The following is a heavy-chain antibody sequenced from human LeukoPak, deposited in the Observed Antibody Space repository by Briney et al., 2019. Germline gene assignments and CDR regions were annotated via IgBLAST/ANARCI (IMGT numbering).Heavy chain of an antibody. CDR1: GYTFTSYG. J-gene: IGHJ4*02. CDR2: ISAYNGNT. Sequence: GASVKVSCKASGYTFTSYGISWVRQAPGQGLEWMGWISAYNGNTNYAQKLQGRVTMTTDTSTSTAYMELRSLRSDDTAVYYCATNTMVRGVITFFDYWGQGTLVTVSS. V-gene: IGHV1-18*01. CDR3: ATNTMVRGVITFFDY. D-gene: IGHD3-10*01.